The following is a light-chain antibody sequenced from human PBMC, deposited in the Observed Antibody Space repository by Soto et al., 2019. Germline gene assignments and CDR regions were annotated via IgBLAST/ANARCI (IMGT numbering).Light chain of an antibody. CDR1: SSNIGSNT. Sequence: QSVLTQPPSASGTPGQRVTISCSGSSSNIGSNTVNWYHQLQGRAPKLLIYSNNQRPSGVPDRFSGSKSGTSASLAISGLQSEDEADYYCAAWDDSLNGPNWVFGGGTKVTVL. CDR3: AAWDDSLNGPNWV. V-gene: IGLV1-44*01. CDR2: SNN. J-gene: IGLJ3*02.